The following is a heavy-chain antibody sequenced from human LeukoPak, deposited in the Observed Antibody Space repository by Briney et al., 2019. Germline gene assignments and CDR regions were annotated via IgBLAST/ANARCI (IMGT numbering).Heavy chain of an antibody. CDR1: GYSFTSSW. CDR3: ARSYSSSFSH. J-gene: IGHJ4*02. D-gene: IGHD6-13*01. V-gene: IGHV5-10-1*01. CDR2: IDPSDSYT. Sequence: SGASLKISCKGSGYSFTSSWINWVRQMPGKGLEWMGRIDPSDSYTNYSPSFQGHVTISADKSISTAYLQWSSLKASDTAMYYCARSYSSSFSHWGQGTLVTVSS.